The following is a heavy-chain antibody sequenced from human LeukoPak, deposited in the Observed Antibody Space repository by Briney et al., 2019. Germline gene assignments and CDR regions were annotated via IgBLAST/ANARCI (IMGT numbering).Heavy chain of an antibody. J-gene: IGHJ3*02. CDR3: ARRMGDAFDI. CDR2: IIPIFGTA. V-gene: IGHV1-69*05. CDR1: GGTFSSYA. Sequence: SVKVSCKASGGTFSSYAISWVRQAPGQGLEWMGGIIPIFGTANYAQKFQGRVTITTDESTSTAYMELSSLRSEDTAVYCCARRMGDAFDIWGQGTMVTVSS.